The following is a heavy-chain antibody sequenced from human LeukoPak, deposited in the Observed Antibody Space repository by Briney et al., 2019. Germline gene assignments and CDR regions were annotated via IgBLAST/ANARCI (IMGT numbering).Heavy chain of an antibody. CDR1: GGSISSSSYY. Sequence: SETLSLTCTVSGGSISSSSYYWGWIRQPPGKGLEWIGSIYYSGSTYYNPSLKSRVTISVDTSKNQFSLKLSSVTAADTAVYYCARMGGIYDISPAAFDIWGQGTMVTVSS. V-gene: IGHV4-39*07. CDR3: ARMGGIYDISPAAFDI. J-gene: IGHJ3*02. CDR2: IYYSGST. D-gene: IGHD3-9*01.